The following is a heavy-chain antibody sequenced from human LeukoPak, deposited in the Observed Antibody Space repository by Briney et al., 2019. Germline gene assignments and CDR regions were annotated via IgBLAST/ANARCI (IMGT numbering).Heavy chain of an antibody. CDR1: GFTLSSYA. J-gene: IGHJ3*02. Sequence: GGSLRLSCAASGFTLSSYATSWAGHAPGKGMEWLSAISGRGGSTYYAHSVKGRFTITRDNSKNMLYLQMYGLRAEDRAVYYWSFEGSWPDAFDIWGEGTMVTVSS. CDR2: ISGRGGST. V-gene: IGHV3-23*01. D-gene: IGHD6-13*01. CDR3: SFEGSWPDAFDI.